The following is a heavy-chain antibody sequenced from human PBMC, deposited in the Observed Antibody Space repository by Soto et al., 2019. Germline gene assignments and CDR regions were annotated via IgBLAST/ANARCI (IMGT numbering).Heavy chain of an antibody. CDR1: GYTFTSYA. CDR2: INAGNGNT. V-gene: IGHV1-3*01. Sequence: GASLKLSCKASGYTFTSYAMHWVRQAPGQRLEWMGWINAGNGNTKYSQKFQGRVTITRDTSASTAYMELSSLRSEDTAVYYCARGGTQNPYYYDSSGYPPFDYWGQGTLVTVSS. CDR3: ARGGTQNPYYYDSSGYPPFDY. J-gene: IGHJ4*02. D-gene: IGHD3-22*01.